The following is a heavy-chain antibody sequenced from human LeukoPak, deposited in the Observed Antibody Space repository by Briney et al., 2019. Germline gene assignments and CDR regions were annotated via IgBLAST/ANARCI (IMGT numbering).Heavy chain of an antibody. Sequence: SVKVSCKASGGTLSSYAISWVRQAPGQGLEWRGMIIPILGIANYAQKFQGRVTITADKSTSTAYMELSSLRSEDTAVYYCARATYSGSYYGGLTAPAGWGQGTLVTVSS. CDR3: ARATYSGSYYGGLTAPAG. CDR2: IIPILGIA. D-gene: IGHD1-26*01. CDR1: GGTLSSYA. V-gene: IGHV1-69*04. J-gene: IGHJ4*02.